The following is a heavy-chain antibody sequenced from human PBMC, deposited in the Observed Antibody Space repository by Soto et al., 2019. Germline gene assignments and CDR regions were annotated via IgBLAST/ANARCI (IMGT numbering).Heavy chain of an antibody. V-gene: IGHV3-48*03. CDR2: ISSSGSTT. Sequence: GGSLRLSCAASGFTFSSYEMNWVRQAPGKGLEWVSYISSSGSTTYYADSVKGRFTISRDNAKNSLYLQMNSLRAEDTAVYYCATLWFGVPLFVVMDYYYGMDVWGQGTTVTVSS. CDR3: ATLWFGVPLFVVMDYYYGMDV. CDR1: GFTFSSYE. D-gene: IGHD3-10*01. J-gene: IGHJ6*02.